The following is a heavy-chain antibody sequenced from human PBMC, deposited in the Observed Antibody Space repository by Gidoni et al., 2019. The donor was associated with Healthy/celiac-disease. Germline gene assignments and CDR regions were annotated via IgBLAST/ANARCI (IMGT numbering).Heavy chain of an antibody. J-gene: IGHJ4*02. V-gene: IGHV3-33*01. CDR3: ARDREAVAGTGIDY. Sequence: QVQLVESGGGVVQPGRSLRLSCSAAGFSVSSYGMHCVRQAPGKGLEWVSVIWYDGSNKYYADSVKGRFTISRDNSKNTLYLQMNSLRAEDTAVYYCARDREAVAGTGIDYWGQGTLVTVSS. D-gene: IGHD6-19*01. CDR2: IWYDGSNK. CDR1: GFSVSSYG.